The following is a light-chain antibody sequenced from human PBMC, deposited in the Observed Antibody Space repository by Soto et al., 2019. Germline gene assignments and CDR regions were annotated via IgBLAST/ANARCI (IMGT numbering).Light chain of an antibody. CDR3: QQRSNWPLP. J-gene: IGKJ1*01. CDR2: DAS. CDR1: ESLSNY. Sequence: EIVLTQSPATLSLSPGERATLSCRATESLSNYLAWYQQKPGQAPRLLIYDASNRATGIPARFSGSGSGTDFTLTISSLEPEDFAIYYCQQRSNWPLPFGQGTKVEI. V-gene: IGKV3-11*01.